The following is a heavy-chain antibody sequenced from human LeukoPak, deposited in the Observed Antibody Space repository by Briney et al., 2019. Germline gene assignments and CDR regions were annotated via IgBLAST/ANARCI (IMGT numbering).Heavy chain of an antibody. D-gene: IGHD3-10*01. Sequence: ASVKVSCKASGYTFTSYGISWVRQAPGQGLEWMGWISAYNGNTNYAQKLQGRVTMTTDTSTSTAYMELRSLRSDDTAVYYCASGYYYGSGSFSYYMDVWGKGTTVTVSS. CDR2: ISAYNGNT. CDR1: GYTFTSYG. CDR3: ASGYYYGSGSFSYYMDV. J-gene: IGHJ6*03. V-gene: IGHV1-18*01.